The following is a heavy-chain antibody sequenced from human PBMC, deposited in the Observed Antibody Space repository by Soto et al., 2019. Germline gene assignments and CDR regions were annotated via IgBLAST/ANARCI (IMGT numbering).Heavy chain of an antibody. CDR1: GFTFSSYA. Sequence: GGSLRLSCAASGFTFSSYAMHWVRQAPGKGLEWVAVISYDGSNKYYADSVKGRFTISRDNSKNTLYLQMNSLRAEDTAVYCCARGGNTIFGVVIPYYYYGMDVWGQGTTVTVSS. V-gene: IGHV3-30-3*01. J-gene: IGHJ6*02. CDR3: ARGGNTIFGVVIPYYYYGMDV. CDR2: ISYDGSNK. D-gene: IGHD3-3*01.